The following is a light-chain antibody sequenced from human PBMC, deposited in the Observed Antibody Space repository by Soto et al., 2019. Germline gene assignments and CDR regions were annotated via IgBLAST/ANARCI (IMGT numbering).Light chain of an antibody. CDR1: QSISTW. CDR3: QQYINYPGT. J-gene: IGKJ1*01. V-gene: IGKV1-5*01. CDR2: DAS. Sequence: GDRVTITCRASQSISTWLAWYQQKPGKAPKLLIYDASSLESGVPSRFGGGGSGTEFPLTISSLQPDDFAIYYCQQYINYPGTFGQGTKVDIK.